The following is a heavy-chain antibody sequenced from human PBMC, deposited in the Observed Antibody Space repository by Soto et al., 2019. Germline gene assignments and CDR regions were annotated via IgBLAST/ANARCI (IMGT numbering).Heavy chain of an antibody. CDR1: GGSFSGYY. V-gene: IGHV4-34*01. D-gene: IGHD3-22*01. J-gene: IGHJ6*02. CDR2: INHSGST. Sequence: PSETLSLTCAVYGGSFSGYYWSWIRQPPGKGLEWIGEINHSGSTNYNPSLKSRVTISVDTSKNQFSLKLSSVTAADTAVYYCARVDYYDSSGYYYVHYYYYGMDVWGQGTTVT. CDR3: ARVDYYDSSGYYYVHYYYYGMDV.